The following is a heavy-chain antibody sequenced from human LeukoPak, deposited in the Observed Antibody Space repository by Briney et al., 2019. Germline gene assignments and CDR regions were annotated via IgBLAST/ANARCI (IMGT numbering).Heavy chain of an antibody. Sequence: APVKVSCKASGYTFTSYGISWMRQAPGQGLEWMGWISAYNGNTNYAQKLQGRVTMATDTSTSTAYMELRSLRSDDTAVYYCARDLSGAYYYYGMDVWGQGTTVTVSS. D-gene: IGHD1-26*01. V-gene: IGHV1-18*01. CDR2: ISAYNGNT. CDR3: ARDLSGAYYYYGMDV. CDR1: GYTFTSYG. J-gene: IGHJ6*02.